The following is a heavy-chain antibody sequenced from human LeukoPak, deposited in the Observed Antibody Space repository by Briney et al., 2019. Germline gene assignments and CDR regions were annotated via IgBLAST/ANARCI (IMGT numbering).Heavy chain of an antibody. D-gene: IGHD7-27*01. CDR2: IYYTGST. Sequence: PSETLSLTCGVSGGAITNYYWNWIRQAPGKGLEWLGYIYYTGSTTYNPSVKSRITISLDTSKKQISLKLRSVTAADTAVYYCARVAQTGDTLDYWGQGTLVTVSS. V-gene: IGHV4-59*01. CDR3: ARVAQTGDTLDY. J-gene: IGHJ4*02. CDR1: GGAITNYY.